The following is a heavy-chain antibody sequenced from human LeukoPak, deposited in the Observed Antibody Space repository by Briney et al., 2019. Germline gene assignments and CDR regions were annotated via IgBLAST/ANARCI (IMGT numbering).Heavy chain of an antibody. CDR2: INHSGST. CDR1: GGSFSGYY. Sequence: KPSETLSLTCAVYGGSFSGYYWSWIRQPPGKGLEWIGEINHSGSTNYNPSLKSRLTISVDTSENQFSPKLTSLTAADTAVYYCARVGDRGVYFDYWGQGTLVTVSS. J-gene: IGHJ4*02. D-gene: IGHD3-16*01. V-gene: IGHV4-34*01. CDR3: ARVGDRGVYFDY.